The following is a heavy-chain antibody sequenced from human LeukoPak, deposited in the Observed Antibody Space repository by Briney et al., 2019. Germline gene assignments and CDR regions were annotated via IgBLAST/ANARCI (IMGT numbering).Heavy chain of an antibody. CDR3: ARGNWNSYYMDV. V-gene: IGHV4-38-2*02. J-gene: IGHJ6*03. CDR2: MYHSGSA. Sequence: TSETLSLTCTVSGYSIGSGYYWGWIRQPPGKGLEWIGSMYHSGSAYYYPSLKSRITISIDTSKNQFSLKLSSVTAADTAVYYCARGNWNSYYMDVWGKGTTVTVSS. D-gene: IGHD1-1*01. CDR1: GYSIGSGYY.